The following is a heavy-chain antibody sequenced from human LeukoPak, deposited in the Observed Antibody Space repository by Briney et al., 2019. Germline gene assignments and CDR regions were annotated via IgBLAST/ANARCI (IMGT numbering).Heavy chain of an antibody. V-gene: IGHV3-20*04. CDR1: GFSFGDYG. CDR3: VRSRDYREPPFQY. J-gene: IGHJ4*02. Sequence: PGGSLRLSCAASGFSFGDYGMSWVRQVPGKGLEGVAGINRNGGSTRYADSVRGRFTISRDNAQNSLYLQMNSLRAEDTALYYCVRSRDYREPPFQYWGQGTLVTVSS. D-gene: IGHD3-16*01. CDR2: INRNGGST.